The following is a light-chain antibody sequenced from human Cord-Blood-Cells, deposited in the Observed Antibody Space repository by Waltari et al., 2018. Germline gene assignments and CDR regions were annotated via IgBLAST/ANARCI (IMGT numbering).Light chain of an antibody. CDR2: EVS. CDR1: SSDVGSYNL. V-gene: IGLV2-23*02. J-gene: IGLJ3*02. CDR3: CSYAGSSTWV. Sequence: QSALTQPASVSGSPGQSITISCTGTSSDVGSYNLVSWYQQHPGKAPKLMIYEVSKRHSGVSNRFAGSNSGNTASLTISGLQAEDDADYYCCSYAGSSTWVFGGGTKLTVL.